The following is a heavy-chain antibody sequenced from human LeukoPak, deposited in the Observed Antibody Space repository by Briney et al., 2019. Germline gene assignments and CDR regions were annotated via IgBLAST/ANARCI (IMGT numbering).Heavy chain of an antibody. V-gene: IGHV1-18*01. D-gene: IGHD3-22*01. J-gene: IGHJ5*01. Sequence: GASVKVSCKATSRISWVRQAPGQGLEWMGWIGSYGGDTYYAQKFQGRVTMTTDTSTSTVYMELRSLRSDDTAVYYCARDLWNFYDDSGYYRDFDSWGQGTLVTVSS. CDR3: ARDLWNFYDDSGYYRDFDS. CDR1: TSR. CDR2: IGSYGGDT.